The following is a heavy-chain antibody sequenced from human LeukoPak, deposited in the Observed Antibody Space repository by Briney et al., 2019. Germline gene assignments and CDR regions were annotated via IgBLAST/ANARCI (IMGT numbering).Heavy chain of an antibody. CDR1: GGSISSSNW. Sequence: PSGTLSLTCAVSGGSISSSNWWSWVRQPPGKGLEWIGSIYYSGSTYYNPSLKSRVTVSVDTSKNQFSLKLSSVTAADTAVYYCARVNLRMTTVTTWVRYYMDVWGKGTTVTVSS. J-gene: IGHJ6*03. CDR2: IYYSGST. CDR3: ARVNLRMTTVTTWVRYYMDV. V-gene: IGHV4-4*02. D-gene: IGHD4-11*01.